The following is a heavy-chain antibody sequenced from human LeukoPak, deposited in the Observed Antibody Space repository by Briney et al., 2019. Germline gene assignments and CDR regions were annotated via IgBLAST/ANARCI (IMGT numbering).Heavy chain of an antibody. CDR1: GYTFTDYF. Sequence: GASVKVSCKASGYTFTDYFIHWVRQAPGRGLEWMGWVSPNSGGTKYAQKFQVRVTMTRDTSISTAYLELSRLTSDDTALYYCARNYGGSSKYFDYWGQGTLVTVSS. CDR2: VSPNSGGT. CDR3: ARNYGGSSKYFDY. D-gene: IGHD4-23*01. V-gene: IGHV1-2*02. J-gene: IGHJ4*02.